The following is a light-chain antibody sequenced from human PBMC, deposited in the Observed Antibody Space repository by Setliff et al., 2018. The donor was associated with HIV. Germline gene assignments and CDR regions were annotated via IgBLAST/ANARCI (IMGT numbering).Light chain of an antibody. V-gene: IGLV2-23*02. CDR1: SSDVGDYES. Sequence: QSVLAQPASVSGSPGQSITISCTGSSSDVGDYESVSWYQQNPGEVPKLMIYDVTKRPSGVSNRFSGSKSGNTASLTISGLQGEDEADYFCCSYAGGNTWIFGGGTKVTVL. J-gene: IGLJ2*01. CDR2: DVT. CDR3: CSYAGGNTWI.